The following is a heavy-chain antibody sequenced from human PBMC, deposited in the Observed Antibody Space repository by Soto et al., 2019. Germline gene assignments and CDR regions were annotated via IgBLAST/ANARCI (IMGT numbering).Heavy chain of an antibody. V-gene: IGHV3-21*01. CDR1: GFTFSSYS. CDR2: ISSSSSYI. Sequence: GGSLRLSCAASGFTFSSYSMNWVRQAPGKGLEWVSSISSSSSYIYYADSVKGRFTISRANAKNSLYLQMNSLRAEDTAVYYCARDPYLIAARLNDAFDIWGQGTMVTVSS. D-gene: IGHD6-6*01. CDR3: ARDPYLIAARLNDAFDI. J-gene: IGHJ3*02.